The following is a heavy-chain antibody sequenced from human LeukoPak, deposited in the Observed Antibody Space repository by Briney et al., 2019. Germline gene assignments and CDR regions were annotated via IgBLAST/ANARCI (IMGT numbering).Heavy chain of an antibody. CDR3: ASSRAVGAIYF. CDR1: GGTFSSYA. V-gene: IGHV1-69*05. Sequence: WVKVSCKASGGTFSSYAISWVRQAPGQGLEWMGRIIPIFGTANYAQKFQGRVTITTDESTSTAYMELSSLRSEDTAVYYCASSRAVGAIYFWGQGTLVTVSS. J-gene: IGHJ4*02. D-gene: IGHD1-26*01. CDR2: IIPIFGTA.